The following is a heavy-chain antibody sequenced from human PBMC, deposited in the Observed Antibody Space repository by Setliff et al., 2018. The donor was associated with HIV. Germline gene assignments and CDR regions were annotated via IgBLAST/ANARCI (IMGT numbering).Heavy chain of an antibody. D-gene: IGHD3-3*01. CDR3: ARDAFTETYNFWSGPGY. CDR2: SSSRNGYI. J-gene: IGHJ4*02. CDR1: GFTFSSYN. Sequence: RASVKVSCAASGFTFSSYNMNWVRQAPGKGLEWVSSSSSRNGYIYYADSVKGRFTISRDNAKNSLYLQMNSLRAEDTAVYYCARDAFTETYNFWSGPGYWGQGTLVTVSS. V-gene: IGHV3-21*01.